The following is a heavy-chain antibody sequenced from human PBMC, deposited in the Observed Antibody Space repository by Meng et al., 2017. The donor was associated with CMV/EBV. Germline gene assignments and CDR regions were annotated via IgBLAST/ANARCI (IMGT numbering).Heavy chain of an antibody. CDR1: GFTFSSHE. CDR2: ISNTGSTI. D-gene: IGHD3-16*01. Sequence: GGSLRLSCAASGFTFSSHEMIWVRQAPGKGLEWVSYISNTGSTIYYADSVRGRFTISRDNAKNSLYLQMNSLRAEDTALYYCARDFALWYYYGMDVWGQGTTVTVSS. V-gene: IGHV3-48*03. CDR3: ARDFALWYYYGMDV. J-gene: IGHJ6*02.